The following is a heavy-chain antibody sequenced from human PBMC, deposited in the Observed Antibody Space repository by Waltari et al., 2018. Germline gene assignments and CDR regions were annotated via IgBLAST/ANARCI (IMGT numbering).Heavy chain of an antibody. CDR3: AADYYGSGSYYRFDY. V-gene: IGHV3-30-3*01. CDR2: ISYGGSNK. CDR1: GFTFSSYA. Sequence: QVQLVESGGGVVQPGRSLRLSCAASGFTFSSYAMHWVRQAPGKGLEWVAVISYGGSNKYYADSVKGRFTISRDNSKNTLYLQMNSLRAEDTAVYYCAADYYGSGSYYRFDYWGQGTLVTVSS. D-gene: IGHD3-10*01. J-gene: IGHJ4*02.